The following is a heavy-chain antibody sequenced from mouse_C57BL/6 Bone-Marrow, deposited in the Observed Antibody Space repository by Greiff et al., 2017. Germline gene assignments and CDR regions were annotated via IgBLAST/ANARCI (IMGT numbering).Heavy chain of an antibody. Sequence: VQLQQSGAELARPGASVKLSCKASGYTFTSYGISWVKQRTGPGLEWIGEIYPRSGNTYYNEKFKGKATLPADKSSSTAYMELRSLSSEDSSVYFCASTAQEGFAYWGQGTLVTVSA. D-gene: IGHD3-2*02. CDR3: ASTAQEGFAY. V-gene: IGHV1-81*01. J-gene: IGHJ3*01. CDR2: IYPRSGNT. CDR1: GYTFTSYG.